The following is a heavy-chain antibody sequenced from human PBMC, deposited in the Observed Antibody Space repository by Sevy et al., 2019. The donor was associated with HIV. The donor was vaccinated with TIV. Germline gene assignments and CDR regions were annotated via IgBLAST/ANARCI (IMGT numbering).Heavy chain of an antibody. CDR2: IKQDGSEK. CDR1: GFTFSTYW. V-gene: IGHV3-7*01. CDR3: ARDRVSPYYDSSGNTYYYYYGMDV. D-gene: IGHD3-22*01. J-gene: IGHJ6*02. Sequence: GGSLRLSCAASGFTFSTYWMSWVRQAPGQGLEWVANIKQDGSEKFYVDSVKGRLPISRDNAKNSLYLQMNSLRTEDTAVYYCARDRVSPYYDSSGNTYYYYYGMDVWGQGTTVTVSS.